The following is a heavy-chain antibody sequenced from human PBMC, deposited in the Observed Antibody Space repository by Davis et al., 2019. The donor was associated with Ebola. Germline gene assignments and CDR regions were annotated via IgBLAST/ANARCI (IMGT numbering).Heavy chain of an antibody. J-gene: IGHJ6*02. D-gene: IGHD6-19*01. V-gene: IGHV3-48*02. CDR2: ISSTSSVM. CDR1: GFTFSSYS. CDR3: ARGEEQWLRNYGMDV. Sequence: PGGSLRLSCAASGFTFSSYSMNWVRQAPGKGLEWVSYISSTSSVMFYADSVKGRSTISRDNAKNTLYLQMSSLRDEDTAVYYCARGEEQWLRNYGMDVWGQGTTVTVSS.